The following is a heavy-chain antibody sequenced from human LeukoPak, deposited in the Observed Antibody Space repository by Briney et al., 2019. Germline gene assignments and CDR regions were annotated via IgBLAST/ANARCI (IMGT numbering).Heavy chain of an antibody. D-gene: IGHD3-22*01. V-gene: IGHV3-23*01. CDR2: ISGSGGNT. Sequence: GGSLRLSCAASGFTFSNYAMSWVRQAPGKGLEWVSDISGSGGNTYYAGSVKGRFTISRDNSKNTLYLQMNSLRADDTAVYYCASTKITMIVVGDYWGQGTLVTVSS. CDR1: GFTFSNYA. J-gene: IGHJ4*02. CDR3: ASTKITMIVVGDY.